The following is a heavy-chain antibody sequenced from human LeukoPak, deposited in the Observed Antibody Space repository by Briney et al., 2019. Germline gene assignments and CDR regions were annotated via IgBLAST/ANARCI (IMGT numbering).Heavy chain of an antibody. CDR2: IWYDGSKK. J-gene: IGHJ4*02. D-gene: IGHD1-7*01. V-gene: IGHV3-33*01. Sequence: GGSLRLSCAASGFTFSSYGMHWVRQAPGKGLEWVALIWYDGSKKYYADSVKGRFTISRDNSKNTLYLQVNSLRAEDTAVYYCARGTTVGYFDYWGQGTLVTVSS. CDR3: ARGTTVGYFDY. CDR1: GFTFSSYG.